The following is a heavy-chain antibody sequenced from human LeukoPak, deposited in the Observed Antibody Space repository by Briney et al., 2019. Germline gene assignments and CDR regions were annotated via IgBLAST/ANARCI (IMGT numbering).Heavy chain of an antibody. D-gene: IGHD1-26*01. V-gene: IGHV3-23*01. CDR2: ISGSGGST. CDR1: GFTFSSYA. CDR3: TTEGEVGATTIVFQH. Sequence: PGGSLRLSCAASGFTFSSYAMSWVRQAPGKGLEWVSAISGSGGSTYYADSVKGRFTISRDNSKNTLCLQMNSLKTEDTAVYYCTTEGEVGATTIVFQHWGQGTLVTVSS. J-gene: IGHJ1*01.